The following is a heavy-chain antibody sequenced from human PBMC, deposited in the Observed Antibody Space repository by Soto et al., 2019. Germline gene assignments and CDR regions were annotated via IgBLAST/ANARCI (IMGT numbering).Heavy chain of an antibody. CDR3: ARDSPGGGYYYGMDV. Sequence: QGQLEQSGAEVRRPRSSVKVSCKASGGSFSSYSISWVRQAPGHGLEWMGRIVPVLGTANSAQKFQGRVAFSADVSTATAYMELRSLRSDDTAIYFCARDSPGGGYYYGMDVWAQGTTVIVSS. J-gene: IGHJ6*02. CDR2: IVPVLGTA. D-gene: IGHD3-16*01. CDR1: GGSFSSYS. V-gene: IGHV1-69*01.